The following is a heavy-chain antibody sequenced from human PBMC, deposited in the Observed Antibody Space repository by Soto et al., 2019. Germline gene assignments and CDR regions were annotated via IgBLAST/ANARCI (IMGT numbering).Heavy chain of an antibody. CDR2: INHSGST. V-gene: IGHV4-34*01. CDR3: ARNSRITMIVVVITRGAFDI. Sequence: KPSETLSLTCAVYGGSFSGYYWSWIRQPPGKGLEWIGEINHSGSTNYNPSLKSRVTISVDTSKNQFSLKLSSVTAADTAVYYCARNSRITMIVVVITRGAFDIWGQGTMVTVSS. J-gene: IGHJ3*02. D-gene: IGHD3-22*01. CDR1: GGSFSGYY.